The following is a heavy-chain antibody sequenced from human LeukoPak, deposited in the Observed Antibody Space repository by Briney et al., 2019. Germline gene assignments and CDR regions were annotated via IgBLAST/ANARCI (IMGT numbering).Heavy chain of an antibody. V-gene: IGHV1-46*01. D-gene: IGHD1-1*01. CDR1: GYTFTSYY. Sequence: ASVKVSCKASGYTFTSYYMHWVRQAPGQGLEWMGIINPSGGSTSYAQKFQGRVTMTRDTSTSTVYMELSSLRSEDTAVYYCASGGQVSNWNDLSWFDPWGQGTLVTVSS. CDR2: INPSGGST. J-gene: IGHJ5*02. CDR3: ASGGQVSNWNDLSWFDP.